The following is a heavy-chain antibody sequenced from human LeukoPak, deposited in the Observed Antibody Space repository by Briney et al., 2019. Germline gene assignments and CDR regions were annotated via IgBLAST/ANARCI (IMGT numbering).Heavy chain of an antibody. CDR1: GFTFSSYA. CDR3: AKSRVGYYSPKDY. D-gene: IGHD5-12*01. J-gene: IGHJ4*02. V-gene: IGHV3-23*01. Sequence: GGSLRLSCAASGFTFSSYAMSWVRQAPGKGLEWVSAISGSGGSTYYADSVKGRFTISRDNSKNTLYLQMNSLRAEDTAVYYRAKSRVGYYSPKDYWGQGTLVTVSS. CDR2: ISGSGGST.